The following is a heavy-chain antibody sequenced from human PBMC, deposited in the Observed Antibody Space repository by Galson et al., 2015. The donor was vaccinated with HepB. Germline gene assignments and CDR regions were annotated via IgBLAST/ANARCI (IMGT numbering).Heavy chain of an antibody. CDR2: VYYIGTT. D-gene: IGHD3-10*01. J-gene: IGHJ4*02. CDR1: GFTFSSYA. Sequence: LRLSRAASGFTFSSYAMSWVRQAPGKGLEWVGYVYYIGTTNYNPSLKSRVTISVDTSKNQFSLKLSSVTAADTAVYYCARHPGLAYFDYWGQGTLVAVSS. V-gene: IGHV4-59*08. CDR3: ARHPGLAYFDY.